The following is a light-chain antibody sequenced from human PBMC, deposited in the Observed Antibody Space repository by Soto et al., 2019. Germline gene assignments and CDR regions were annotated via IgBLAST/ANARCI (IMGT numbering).Light chain of an antibody. CDR1: QSVLYSSNNKNY. CDR2: WAS. V-gene: IGKV4-1*01. J-gene: IGKJ3*01. CDR3: QQYYSTPLP. Sequence: DIVMTQSPDSLAVSLGERATINCKSSQSVLYSSNNKNYLAWYQQKPGQPPKLLIYWASTRESGVPDRFSGSGSGTDFTLTISSLQAEDVAVYYGQQYYSTPLPFGPGTKVDIK.